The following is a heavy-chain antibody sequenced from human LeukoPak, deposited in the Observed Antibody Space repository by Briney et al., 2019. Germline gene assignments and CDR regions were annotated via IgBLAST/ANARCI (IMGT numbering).Heavy chain of an antibody. CDR2: IYHSGST. CDR1: GGSISSGGYS. CDR3: ARGDIVAYWFDY. Sequence: SETLSLTCAVSGGSISSGGYSWSWIRQPPGKGLEWIGYIYHSGSTYYNPPLKSRVTISVDRSKNQFSLKLSSVTAADTAVYYCARGDIVAYWFDYWGQGTLVTVSS. J-gene: IGHJ4*02. D-gene: IGHD2-15*01. V-gene: IGHV4-30-2*01.